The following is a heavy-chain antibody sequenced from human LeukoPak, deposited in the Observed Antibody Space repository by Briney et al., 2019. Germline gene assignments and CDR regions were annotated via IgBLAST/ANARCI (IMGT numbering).Heavy chain of an antibody. CDR2: IFGSGGSP. J-gene: IGHJ4*01. V-gene: IGHV3-23*01. CDR1: GFTFGSHA. Sequence: GGSLRLSCEASGFTFGSHAMYWVRQAPGKGLEWVAGIFGSGGSPHYADPVKGRFTISRDNSRNTVYLRINSLRAEDTAVYYCGKRTVGYSGGQKPVWLFNYGGQEPWSPSPQ. D-gene: IGHD5-18*01. CDR3: GKRTVGYSGGQKPVWLFNY.